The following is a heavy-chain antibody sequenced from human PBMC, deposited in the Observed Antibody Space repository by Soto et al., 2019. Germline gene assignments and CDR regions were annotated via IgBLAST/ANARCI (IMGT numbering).Heavy chain of an antibody. CDR1: GGSISSGDYY. J-gene: IGHJ6*02. CDR3: ARGGTVTSHYYYYYGMDV. Sequence: PSETLSLTCTVSGGSISSGDYYWSWIRQPPGKGLEWIGYIYYSGSTYYNPSLKSRVTISVDTSKNQFSLKLSSVTAADTAVYYCARGGTVTSHYYYYYGMDVWGQGTTVTV. CDR2: IYYSGST. V-gene: IGHV4-30-4*01. D-gene: IGHD4-17*01.